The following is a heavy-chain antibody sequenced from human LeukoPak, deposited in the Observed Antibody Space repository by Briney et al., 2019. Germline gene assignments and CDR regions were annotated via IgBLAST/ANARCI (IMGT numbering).Heavy chain of an antibody. Sequence: GASVKVSCKTSGFTFTGYYIHWLRQAPGQGLEWMGWINPKRGDTNYAPKFQGRVTMTRDTSIRTAYVDLSSLRSDDTAVYYCARDWGMVAGTAGDYWGQGTLVTVSS. V-gene: IGHV1-2*02. D-gene: IGHD6-19*01. CDR1: GFTFTGYY. CDR2: INPKRGDT. J-gene: IGHJ4*02. CDR3: ARDWGMVAGTAGDY.